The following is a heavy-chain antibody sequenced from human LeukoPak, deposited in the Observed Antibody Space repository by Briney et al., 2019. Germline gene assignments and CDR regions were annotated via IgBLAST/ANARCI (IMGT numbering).Heavy chain of an antibody. J-gene: IGHJ4*02. CDR1: GFALSTYV. CDR3: VRGTGY. CDR2: ISSNGDNT. V-gene: IGHV3-64D*06. Sequence: GGSLRLSCSVSGFALSTYVMHWVRQAPGKGLEYVSAISSNGDNTYYADSAKGRFTISRYNSKNTLYLQMSSLRADDTAVYYCVRGTGYWGQGTLVTVSS.